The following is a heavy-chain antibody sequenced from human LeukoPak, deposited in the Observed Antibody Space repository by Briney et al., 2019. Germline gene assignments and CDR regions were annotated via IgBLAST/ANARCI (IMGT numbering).Heavy chain of an antibody. J-gene: IGHJ5*02. CDR1: GGTFSSYA. D-gene: IGHD4-17*01. CDR2: IIPIFGTA. CDR3: ASLSKDYGDYVESGSSWFDP. Sequence: SVQVSCKASGGTFSSYAISWVRQAPGQGLEWMGGIIPIFGTANYAQKFQGRVTITTDESTSTAYMELSSLRSGDTAVYYCASLSKDYGDYVESGSSWFDPWGQGTLVTVSS. V-gene: IGHV1-69*05.